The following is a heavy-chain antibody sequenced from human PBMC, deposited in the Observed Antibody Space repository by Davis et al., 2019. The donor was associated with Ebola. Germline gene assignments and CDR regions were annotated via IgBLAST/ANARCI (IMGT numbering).Heavy chain of an antibody. CDR1: GYSFTSYW. J-gene: IGHJ3*02. CDR2: IDPSDSYT. D-gene: IGHD6-13*01. CDR3: ARHSSSWNDAFDI. Sequence: GGSLRLSCKGSGYSFTSYWISWVRQMPGKGLEWMGRIDPSDSYTNYSPSFQGHVTISADKSISTAYLQWSSLKASDTAMYYCARHSSSWNDAFDIWGQGKMVTVSS. V-gene: IGHV5-10-1*01.